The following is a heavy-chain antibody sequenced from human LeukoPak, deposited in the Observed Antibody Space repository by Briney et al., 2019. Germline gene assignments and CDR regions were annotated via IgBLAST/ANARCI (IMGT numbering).Heavy chain of an antibody. Sequence: GRSLRLSCAASGFTFDDYAMHCVRQAPGKGLEWVSGISWNSGSIGYADSVKGRFTISRDNAKNSLYLQMNSLRAEDTALYYCAKDRVSSSWYFFDYWGQGTLVTVSS. V-gene: IGHV3-9*01. CDR1: GFTFDDYA. D-gene: IGHD6-13*01. CDR3: AKDRVSSSWYFFDY. J-gene: IGHJ4*02. CDR2: ISWNSGSI.